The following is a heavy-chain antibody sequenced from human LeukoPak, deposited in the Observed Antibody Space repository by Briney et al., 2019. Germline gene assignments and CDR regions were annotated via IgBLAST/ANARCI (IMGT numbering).Heavy chain of an antibody. V-gene: IGHV3-48*04. CDR2: ISSSSSTI. Sequence: GGSLRLSCAASGFTFSSYSMNWVRQAPGKGLEWVSYISSSSSTIYYADSVKGRFTISRDNAKNSLYLQMNSLRAEDTAVYYCARAPFNYDFWSGYLYYYYMDVWGKGTTVTVSS. D-gene: IGHD3-3*01. CDR1: GFTFSSYS. CDR3: ARAPFNYDFWSGYLYYYYMDV. J-gene: IGHJ6*03.